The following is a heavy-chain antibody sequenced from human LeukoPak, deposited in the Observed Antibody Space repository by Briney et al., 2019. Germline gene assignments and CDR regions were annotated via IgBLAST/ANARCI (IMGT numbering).Heavy chain of an antibody. CDR3: TRGSIAYYYMDV. D-gene: IGHD3-22*01. J-gene: IGHJ6*03. V-gene: IGHV4-39*07. Sequence: SETLSLTCTVSGGSISSSSYYWGWIRQPPGKGLEWIGSIYYSGSTYYNPSLKSRVTISVDTSKNQFSLKLSSVTAADTAVYYCTRGSIAYYYMDVWGKGTTVTISS. CDR1: GGSISSSSYY. CDR2: IYYSGST.